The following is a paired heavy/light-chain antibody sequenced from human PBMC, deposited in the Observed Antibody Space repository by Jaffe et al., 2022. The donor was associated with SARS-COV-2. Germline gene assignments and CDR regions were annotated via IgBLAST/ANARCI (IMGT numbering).Light chain of an antibody. CDR3: QQYYTTPWT. V-gene: IGKV4-1*01. CDR2: WAS. Sequence: DIVMTQSPDSLAVSLGERATINCKSSQSVLYSSNNKNYLAWFQQKPGQPPKLLIYWASTRESGVPDRFSGSGSGTDFTLTISSLQAEDVAIYYCQQYYTTPWTFGQGTKVEIK. CDR1: QSVLYSSNNKNY. J-gene: IGKJ1*01.
Heavy chain of an antibody. J-gene: IGHJ6*02. CDR1: GFAFSTYA. D-gene: IGHD3-10*01. V-gene: IGHV3-23*01. CDR2: ISVGGGTT. Sequence: EVQLLESGGGLVQPGESLRLSCAASGFAFSTYAMNWVRRAPGKGLEWVSAISVGGGTTYYADSVKGHFTISRDNSKNTLYLQMNSLRAEDTAVYYCARKDGSRSMTMDVWGQGTTVTVSS. CDR3: ARKDGSRSMTMDV.